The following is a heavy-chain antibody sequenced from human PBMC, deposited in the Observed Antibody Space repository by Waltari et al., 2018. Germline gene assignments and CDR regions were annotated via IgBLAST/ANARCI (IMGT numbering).Heavy chain of an antibody. CDR2: IWPDGSDR. CDR1: GFIFSSPY. J-gene: IGHJ4*02. V-gene: IGHV3-7*01. CDR3: ARQDISVRSCPDY. D-gene: IGHD6-19*01. Sequence: EVQLVESGGGLVQPGGSLSPAWVASGFIFSSPYLPWLRQAPGKGLEWVANIWPDGSDRNHVDSVKGRFTISRDNAQNTLYLQMNSLRAEDTAVYYCARQDISVRSCPDYWGQGTLVTVSS.